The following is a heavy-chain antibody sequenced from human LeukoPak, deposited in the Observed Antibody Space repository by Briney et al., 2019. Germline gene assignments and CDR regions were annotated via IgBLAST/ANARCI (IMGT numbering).Heavy chain of an antibody. CDR2: IYYSGPT. Sequence: SGTLSLTCTVSGGSISDSNFYWAWIRQSPGKGLEWIGTIYYSGPTYYNPSLKSRVTISVDTSKNQFSLSLRSVTAADTAVYYCARQGEQFLEWLCFTWGQGRLVTVSS. V-gene: IGHV4-39*01. D-gene: IGHD3-3*01. CDR3: ARQGEQFLEWLCFT. CDR1: GGSISDSNFY. J-gene: IGHJ4*02.